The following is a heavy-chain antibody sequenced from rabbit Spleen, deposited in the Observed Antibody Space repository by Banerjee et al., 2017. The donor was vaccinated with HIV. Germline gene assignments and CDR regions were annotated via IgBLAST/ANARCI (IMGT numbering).Heavy chain of an antibody. Sequence: QSLEESGGGLVKPGGTLTFTCKASGFDFSNTGVNWVRQAPGKGLEWIACIDGGDGSTYYASWAKGRFTISKTSSTTVTLQMTSLTAADTAAYFCARTFDLWGQGTLVTVS. CDR3: ARTFDL. V-gene: IGHV1S40*01. CDR2: IDGGDGST. J-gene: IGHJ4*01. CDR1: GFDFSNTG.